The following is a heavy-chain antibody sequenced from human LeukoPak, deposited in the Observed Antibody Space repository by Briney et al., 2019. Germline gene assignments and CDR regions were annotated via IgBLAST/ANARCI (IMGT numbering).Heavy chain of an antibody. V-gene: IGHV4-59*01. Sequence: SETLSLTCTVSGGSISNYYCSWIRQAPGKGLEWIGSRYYTGSASYSSSLRSRATISLGTSKNQFSLKLTSVTAADTAVYYCARGWEFYESNGYVFDLWGQGTMVTVSS. CDR3: ARGWEFYESNGYVFDL. CDR1: GGSISNYY. D-gene: IGHD3-22*01. CDR2: RYYTGSA. J-gene: IGHJ3*01.